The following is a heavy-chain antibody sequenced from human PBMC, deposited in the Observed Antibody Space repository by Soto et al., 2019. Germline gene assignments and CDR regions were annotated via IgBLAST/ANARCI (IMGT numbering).Heavy chain of an antibody. J-gene: IGHJ3*02. CDR2: IKSDGSST. Sequence: EVQLVESGGGLVQPGGSLRLSCAASGFTFSSYWMHWVRQAPGKGLVWVSRIKSDGSSTSYADSVKGRFTISGDNAKNTLYLQMNSLIDEDTAVYYCARDLGGPKQVDAFDIWGQGTMVTVSS. D-gene: IGHD2-15*01. CDR1: GFTFSSYW. CDR3: ARDLGGPKQVDAFDI. V-gene: IGHV3-74*01.